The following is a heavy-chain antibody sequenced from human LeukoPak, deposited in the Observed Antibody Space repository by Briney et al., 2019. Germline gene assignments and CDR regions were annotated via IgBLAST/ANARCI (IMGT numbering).Heavy chain of an antibody. D-gene: IGHD1-26*01. Sequence: ASVKVSCKASGYTFTSYDINWVRQATGQGLEWMGWMNPNSGNTGYAQKFQGRVTITRNTSISTAYMELSSLRSEDTAVYYCATVGATGDDAFDIWGQGTMVTVSS. V-gene: IGHV1-8*03. CDR3: ATVGATGDDAFDI. J-gene: IGHJ3*02. CDR2: MNPNSGNT. CDR1: GYTFTSYD.